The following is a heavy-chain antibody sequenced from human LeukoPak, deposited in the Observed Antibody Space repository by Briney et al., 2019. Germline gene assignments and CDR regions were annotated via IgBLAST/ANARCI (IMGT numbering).Heavy chain of an antibody. Sequence: SETLSLTCTVSGGSISSSSYYWGWIRQPPGKGLEWIGSIYYSGSTYYNPSLKSRVTISVDTSKNQFSLKLSSVTAADTAVYYCARGRPIFGVAYYMDVWGKGTTVTVSS. CDR2: IYYSGST. CDR1: GGSISSSSYY. J-gene: IGHJ6*03. D-gene: IGHD3-3*01. V-gene: IGHV4-39*01. CDR3: ARGRPIFGVAYYMDV.